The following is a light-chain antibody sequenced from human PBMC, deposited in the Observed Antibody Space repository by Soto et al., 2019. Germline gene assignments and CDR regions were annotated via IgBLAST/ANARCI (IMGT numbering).Light chain of an antibody. CDR1: QTITDY. CDR3: LQHNVFPRT. CDR2: GSS. J-gene: IGKJ1*01. Sequence: DIQMTQSPSTLSASVGDRVTITCRASQTITDYLAWYQQKPGRAPKRLIYGSSTLQSGVPSRFSGRGSGTEFTLTISSLQPEDFATYYCLQHNVFPRTFGQGTKV. V-gene: IGKV1-17*01.